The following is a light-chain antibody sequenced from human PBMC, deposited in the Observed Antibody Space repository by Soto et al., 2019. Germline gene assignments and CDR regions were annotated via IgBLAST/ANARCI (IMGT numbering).Light chain of an antibody. V-gene: IGKV1-12*01. CDR2: TTS. CDR3: QQANRFPIP. CDR1: QDISSW. Sequence: DIQMTQSPSFVSASVGDRVTVTCRASQDISSWLAWYQQKPGKAPKLLIYTTSTLGSGVPSRFSGSRSGTDFTLTISGLQPEDFANYYCQQANRFPIPVGQGTRLEIK. J-gene: IGKJ5*01.